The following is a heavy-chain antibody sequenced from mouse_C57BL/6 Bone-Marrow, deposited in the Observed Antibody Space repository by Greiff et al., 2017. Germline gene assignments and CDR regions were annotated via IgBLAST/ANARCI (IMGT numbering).Heavy chain of an antibody. CDR2: INPGSGGT. CDR3: SSSPPNWDVKGSLFDY. Sequence: QVQLQQSGAELVRPGTSVTVSCKASGYDFTNYLIEWVKQRPGQGLEWIGVINPGSGGTNYNEKFKGKATLTADKYSNTALLQLRSLTSEDSAVDFCSSSPPNWDVKGSLFDYWGQGTTLTVSS. CDR1: GYDFTNYL. J-gene: IGHJ2*01. V-gene: IGHV1-54*01. D-gene: IGHD4-1*02.